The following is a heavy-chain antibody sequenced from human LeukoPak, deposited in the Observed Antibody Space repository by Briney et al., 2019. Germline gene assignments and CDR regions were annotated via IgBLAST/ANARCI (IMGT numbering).Heavy chain of an antibody. Sequence: ASVKVSCKASGYTFTSYGISWVRQAPGQGLEWMGGIIPIFGTANYAQKFQGRVTITADESTSTAYMELSSLRSEDTAVYYCARSVGATGGESWGQGTMVTVSS. J-gene: IGHJ3*01. D-gene: IGHD1-26*01. V-gene: IGHV1-69*13. CDR1: GYTFTSYG. CDR2: IIPIFGTA. CDR3: ARSVGATGGES.